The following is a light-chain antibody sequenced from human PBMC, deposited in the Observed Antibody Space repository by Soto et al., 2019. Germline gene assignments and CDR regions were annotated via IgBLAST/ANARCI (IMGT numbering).Light chain of an antibody. J-gene: IGLJ1*01. Sequence: QSVLTQPASVSGSPGQSITISCTGTSSDVGAYNYVSWYQPHPGKAPKLMIYEVTNRPSGVSNRFSGSKSGNTASLTISGLQAEDETDYYCSSYTTSSTYVFGTGTKVTVL. CDR1: SSDVGAYNY. CDR2: EVT. V-gene: IGLV2-14*01. CDR3: SSYTTSSTYV.